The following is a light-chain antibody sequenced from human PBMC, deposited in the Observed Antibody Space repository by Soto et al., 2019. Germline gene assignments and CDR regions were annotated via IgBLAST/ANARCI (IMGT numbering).Light chain of an antibody. J-gene: IGKJ5*01. V-gene: IGKV3D-20*02. CDR1: QTISSTY. CDR3: QQRSNWPPFT. CDR2: AAS. Sequence: EIVLTQSPGTLSLSPGDRATLSCRASQTISSTYLAWYQQNPGQAPRLLIYAASTRATGVPDRFSGSGSGTDFTLTISSLEPEDFAVYYCQQRSNWPPFTFGQGTRLEIK.